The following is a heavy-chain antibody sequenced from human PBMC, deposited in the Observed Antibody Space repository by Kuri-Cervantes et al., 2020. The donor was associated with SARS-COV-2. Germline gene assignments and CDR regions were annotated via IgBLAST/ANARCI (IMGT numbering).Heavy chain of an antibody. Sequence: SETMSLTCAVSGYSISSGYYWGWIRQPPGKGLEWIGSIYYSGSTYYNPSLKSRVTISVDTSKNQFSLKRSSVTAADTSVYDCARGPLFDDFGLSTWGQGTQGTVSS. D-gene: IGHD3/OR15-3a*01. J-gene: IGHJ5*02. CDR2: IYYSGST. CDR3: ARGPLFDDFGLST. V-gene: IGHV4-38-2*01. CDR1: GYSISSGYY.